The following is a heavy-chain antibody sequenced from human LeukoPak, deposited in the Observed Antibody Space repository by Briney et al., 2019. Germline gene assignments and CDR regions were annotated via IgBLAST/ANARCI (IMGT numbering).Heavy chain of an antibody. Sequence: SETLSLTCTVSGGSISSYYWSWIRQPPGKGLEWIGYIYYSGSTNYNPSLKNRVTISVDTSKNQFSLKLSSVTAADTAVYYCATRITMVRGVMGYFDYWGQGTLVTVSS. CDR3: ATRITMVRGVMGYFDY. J-gene: IGHJ4*02. V-gene: IGHV4-59*01. CDR2: IYYSGST. CDR1: GGSISSYY. D-gene: IGHD3-10*01.